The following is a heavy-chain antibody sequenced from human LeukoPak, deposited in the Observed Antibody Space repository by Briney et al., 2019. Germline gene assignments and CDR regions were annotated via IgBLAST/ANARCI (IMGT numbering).Heavy chain of an antibody. V-gene: IGHV3-30*18. CDR3: AKEGHNMGFDF. J-gene: IGHJ4*02. Sequence: PWGALSLSCAASGFIFSNYGMHWVRQAPGKGLEWVAVISYDGSKKYYADSVKGRLTISRDNSKNTLYLPMIRLRGEHTAVYYCAKEGHNMGFDFWGQGTLVTVSS. CDR2: ISYDGSKK. CDR1: GFIFSNYG. D-gene: IGHD1-14*01.